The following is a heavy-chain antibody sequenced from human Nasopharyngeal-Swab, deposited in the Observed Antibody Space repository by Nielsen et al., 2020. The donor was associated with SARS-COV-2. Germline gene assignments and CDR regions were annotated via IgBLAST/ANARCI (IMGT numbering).Heavy chain of an antibody. Sequence: GESLKLSCAASGFTFSSYGMHWVRQAPGKGLEWVAVIWYDGSNKYYADSVKGRFTISRDNSKNTLYLQMNSLRAEDTAVYYCARDSIAARLDPWGQGTLVTVSS. CDR1: GFTFSSYG. CDR3: ARDSIAARLDP. J-gene: IGHJ5*02. D-gene: IGHD6-6*01. V-gene: IGHV3-33*01. CDR2: IWYDGSNK.